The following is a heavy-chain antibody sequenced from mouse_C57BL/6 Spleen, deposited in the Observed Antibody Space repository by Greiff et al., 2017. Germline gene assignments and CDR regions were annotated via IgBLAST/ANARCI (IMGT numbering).Heavy chain of an antibody. D-gene: IGHD1-1*01. J-gene: IGHJ1*03. CDR2: ISYDGSN. Sequence: DVKLVESGPGLVKPSQSLSLTCSVTGYSITSGYYWNWIRQFPGNKLEWMGYISYDGSNNYNPSLKNRISITRDTSKNQFFLKLNSVTTEDTATYYCAREGTVVDDFDVWGTGTTVTVSS. CDR1: GYSITSGYY. V-gene: IGHV3-6*01. CDR3: AREGTVVDDFDV.